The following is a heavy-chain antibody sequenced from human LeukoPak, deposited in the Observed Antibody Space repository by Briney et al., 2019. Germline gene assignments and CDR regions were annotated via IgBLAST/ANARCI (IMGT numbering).Heavy chain of an antibody. V-gene: IGHV3-30*18. CDR2: ISYDGSNK. Sequence: GGSLRLSCAASGFTFSSYGMHWVRQAPGKGREWVAVISYDGSNKYYADSVKGRFTISRDNSKNTLYLQMNSLRAEDTAVYYCAKSTVRGVIHDAFDIWGQGTMVTVSS. D-gene: IGHD3-10*01. CDR3: AKSTVRGVIHDAFDI. CDR1: GFTFSSYG. J-gene: IGHJ3*02.